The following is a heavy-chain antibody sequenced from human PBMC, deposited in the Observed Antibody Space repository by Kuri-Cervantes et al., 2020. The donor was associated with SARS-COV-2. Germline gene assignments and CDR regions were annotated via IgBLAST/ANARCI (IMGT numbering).Heavy chain of an antibody. Sequence: GESLKISCAASGFTFSSYAMHWVRQAPGKGLEWVAVISYDGSNKYYADSVKGRFTISRDNSKNTLYLQMNSLRAEDTAVYYCARSLSAYSYYYYYMDVWGKGTTVTVSS. J-gene: IGHJ6*03. CDR1: GFTFSSYA. CDR2: ISYDGSNK. V-gene: IGHV3-30*14. CDR3: ARSLSAYSYYYYYMDV. D-gene: IGHD2-15*01.